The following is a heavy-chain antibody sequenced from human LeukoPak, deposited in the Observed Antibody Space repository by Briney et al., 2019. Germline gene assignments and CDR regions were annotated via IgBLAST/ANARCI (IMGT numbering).Heavy chain of an antibody. CDR3: AKGYYYDSSGYYQHFDH. CDR1: GFTFSNFG. J-gene: IGHJ4*02. Sequence: PGRSLRLSCAASGFTFSNFGIHWVRQAPGKGLEWVALISYDGSNRYYADSVKGRFTISRDNSKNTLYLQMNSLRAEDTAVYYCAKGYYYDSSGYYQHFDHWGQGTLVTVSS. CDR2: ISYDGSNR. D-gene: IGHD3-22*01. V-gene: IGHV3-30*18.